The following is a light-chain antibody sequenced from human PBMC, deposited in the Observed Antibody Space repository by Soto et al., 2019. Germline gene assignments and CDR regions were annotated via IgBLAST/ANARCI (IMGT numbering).Light chain of an antibody. V-gene: IGLV1-44*01. CDR2: SNK. Sequence: QSVLTQPPSASGTPGQRVAISCSGSSSNIGSNTVNWYQQLPGTAPKLLIYSNKQRPSGVPDRFSGSKSGTSASLAISGLQYEDEADYYCAAWDDSLNGLVVFGGGTKLTVL. CDR3: AAWDDSLNGLVV. CDR1: SSNIGSNT. J-gene: IGLJ2*01.